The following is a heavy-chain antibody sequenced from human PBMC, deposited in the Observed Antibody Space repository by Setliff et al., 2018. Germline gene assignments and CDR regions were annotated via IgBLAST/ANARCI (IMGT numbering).Heavy chain of an antibody. CDR1: GGSISSSSYY. Sequence: PSETLSLTCTVSGGSISSSSYYWGWIRQPPGKGLEWIGSIYYSGNTHYNVSLKGRVTISGDTSKNQFSLKLTAVTAADTAIYYCARHRAVAGAYYFDFWGQGTLVTV. J-gene: IGHJ4*02. D-gene: IGHD6-19*01. CDR3: ARHRAVAGAYYFDF. V-gene: IGHV4-39*01. CDR2: IYYSGNT.